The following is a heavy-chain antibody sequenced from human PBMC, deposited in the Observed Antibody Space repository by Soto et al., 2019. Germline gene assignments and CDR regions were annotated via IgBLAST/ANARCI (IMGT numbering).Heavy chain of an antibody. V-gene: IGHV5-51*01. J-gene: IGHJ4*02. CDR3: ARHKEYSGSYYFDY. D-gene: IGHD5-12*01. Sequence: GESLKISCQGSEYRFTNYWIGWVRQMPGKGLEWMGFIYPGDSDTRYSPSFQGQVTISADKSINTAYLQWSSLKASDTAIYYCARHKEYSGSYYFDYWGQGTLVTVSS. CDR1: EYRFTNYW. CDR2: IYPGDSDT.